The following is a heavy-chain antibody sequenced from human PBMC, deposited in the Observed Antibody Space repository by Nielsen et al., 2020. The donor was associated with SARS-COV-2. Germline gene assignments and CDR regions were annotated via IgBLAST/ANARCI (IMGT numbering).Heavy chain of an antibody. J-gene: IGHJ4*02. D-gene: IGHD7-27*01. V-gene: IGHV4-59*12. Sequence: SETLSLTCTVSGGSISSYYWSWIRQPPGKGLEWIGYIYYSGSTNYNPSLKSRVTISVDTSKNQFSLKLSSVTAADTAVYYCAREGRLTGLDYWGQGTLVTVSS. CDR1: GGSISSYY. CDR2: IYYSGST. CDR3: AREGRLTGLDY.